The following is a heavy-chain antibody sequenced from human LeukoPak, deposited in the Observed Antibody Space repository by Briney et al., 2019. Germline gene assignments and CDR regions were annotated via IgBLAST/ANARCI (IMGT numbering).Heavy chain of an antibody. CDR3: AGVFPFGVGFYYYYGMDV. D-gene: IGHD3-3*01. CDR1: GITFRNYG. CDR2: ISYDGSNK. V-gene: IGHV3-30*19. J-gene: IGHJ6*02. Sequence: GRSLRLSCAASGITFRNYGMHWVRQAPGKGLEWVAVISYDGSNKYYADSVKGRFTISRDNSKNTLYLQMNSLRAEDTAVYYCAGVFPFGVGFYYYYGMDVWGQGTTVTVSS.